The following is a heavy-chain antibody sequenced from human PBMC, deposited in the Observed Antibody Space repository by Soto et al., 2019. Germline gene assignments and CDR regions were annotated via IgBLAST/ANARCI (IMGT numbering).Heavy chain of an antibody. Sequence: SETLSLTCTVSGGSIYSSTYYWGWIRQPPGKGLEWIGSVYYSGSTYYNPSLKSRLTISVDTSKNLFSLKLSSVTAADTAVYYCARMMKVPSSNCFDPWGQGTLVTVSS. J-gene: IGHJ5*02. CDR1: GGSIYSSTYY. V-gene: IGHV4-39*01. CDR2: VYYSGST. D-gene: IGHD3-16*01. CDR3: ARMMKVPSSNCFDP.